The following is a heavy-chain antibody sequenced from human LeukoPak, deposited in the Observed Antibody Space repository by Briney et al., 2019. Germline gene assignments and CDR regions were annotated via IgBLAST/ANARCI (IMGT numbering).Heavy chain of an antibody. J-gene: IGHJ5*02. V-gene: IGHV4-34*01. CDR3: ARGGLLWFGELLDWFDP. CDR1: GVSFSGYY. Sequence: SETLSLTCAVYGVSFSGYYWSWIRQPPGKGLEWIGEINHSGSTNYNPSLKSRVTISVDTSKNQFSLKLSSVTAADTAVYYCARGGLLWFGELLDWFDPWGQGTLVTVSS. D-gene: IGHD3-10*01. CDR2: INHSGST.